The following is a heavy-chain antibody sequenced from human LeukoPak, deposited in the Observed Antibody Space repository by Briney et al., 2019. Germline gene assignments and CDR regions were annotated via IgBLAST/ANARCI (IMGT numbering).Heavy chain of an antibody. CDR3: ARQGIYGSGRDY. J-gene: IGHJ4*02. CDR2: IYYSGST. Sequence: SETLSLTCTVSGGSISSGDYYWSWIRQPPGKGLEWIGYIYYSGSTYYNPSLKSRVTISVDTSKNQFSLKLSPVTAADTAVYYCARQGIYGSGRDYWGQGTLVTVSS. CDR1: GGSISSGDYY. D-gene: IGHD3-10*01. V-gene: IGHV4-30-4*08.